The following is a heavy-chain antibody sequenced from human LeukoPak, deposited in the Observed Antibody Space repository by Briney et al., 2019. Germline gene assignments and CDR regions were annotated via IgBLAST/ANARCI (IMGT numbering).Heavy chain of an antibody. Sequence: GAPVKVSCKASGYTFTSYYMHWVRQAPGQGLEWMGIINPSGGSTSYAQKFQGRVTMTRDTSTSTVYMELSSLRSEDTAVYYCARVVGEQLVFDYWGQGTLVTVSS. CDR1: GYTFTSYY. D-gene: IGHD6-13*01. J-gene: IGHJ4*02. CDR2: INPSGGST. V-gene: IGHV1-46*01. CDR3: ARVVGEQLVFDY.